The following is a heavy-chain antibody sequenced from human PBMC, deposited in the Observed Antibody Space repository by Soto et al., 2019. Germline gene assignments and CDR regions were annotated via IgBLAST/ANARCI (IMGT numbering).Heavy chain of an antibody. CDR1: GFTFSSYG. V-gene: IGHV3-30*18. CDR2: ISYDGSNK. Sequence: QVQLVESGGGVVQPGRSLRLSCAASGFTFSSYGMHWVRQAPGKGLEWVAVISYDGSNKYYADSVKGRFTISRDNSKNTLYLQINSLRAEDTAVYYCAQDQHEWELLFDYWGQGTLVTVSS. D-gene: IGHD1-26*01. J-gene: IGHJ4*02. CDR3: AQDQHEWELLFDY.